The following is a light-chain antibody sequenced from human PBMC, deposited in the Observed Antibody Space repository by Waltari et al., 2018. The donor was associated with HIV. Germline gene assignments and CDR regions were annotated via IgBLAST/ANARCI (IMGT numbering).Light chain of an antibody. CDR2: EVT. CDR3: CAFAGANTWV. CDR1: STDVGNYNL. V-gene: IGLV2-23*02. J-gene: IGLJ3*02. Sequence: QSALTQPASVSGSPGQSITISCSGTSTDVGNYNLVSWYQQHPARAPKLIIYEVTKWPSGVSHRFSGSKSGNTASLTISGLQADDEAEYYCCAFAGANTWVFGGGTKLIVL.